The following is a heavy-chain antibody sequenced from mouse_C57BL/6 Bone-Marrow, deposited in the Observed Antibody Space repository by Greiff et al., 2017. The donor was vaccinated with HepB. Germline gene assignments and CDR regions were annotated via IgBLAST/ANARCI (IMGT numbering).Heavy chain of an antibody. V-gene: IGHV1-72*01. J-gene: IGHJ4*01. D-gene: IGHD1-1*01. CDR1: GYTFTSYW. CDR3: ASLLLRRGDYAMDY. Sequence: QVHVKQSGAELVKPGASVKLSCKASGYTFTSYWMHWVKQRPGRGLEWIGRIDPNSGGTKYNEKFKSKATLTVDKPSSTAYMQLSSLTSEDSAVYYCASLLLRRGDYAMDYWGQGTSVTVSS. CDR2: IDPNSGGT.